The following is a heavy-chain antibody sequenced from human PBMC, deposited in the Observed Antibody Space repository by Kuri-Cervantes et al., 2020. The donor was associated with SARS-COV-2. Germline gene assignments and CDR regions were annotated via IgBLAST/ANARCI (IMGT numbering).Heavy chain of an antibody. Sequence: AESLRLSCAVSGFSFSNSWLHWGRQAPGEGLVWVSRINYDGTTITYPDIVKGRFTISRDNSKNTLYLQLNSVRVDDTAVYYCTRTGNWYFDYWGRGTLVTVSS. CDR1: GFSFSNSW. CDR3: TRTGNWYFDY. V-gene: IGHV3-74*03. J-gene: IGHJ2*01. CDR2: INYDGTTI. D-gene: IGHD1-14*01.